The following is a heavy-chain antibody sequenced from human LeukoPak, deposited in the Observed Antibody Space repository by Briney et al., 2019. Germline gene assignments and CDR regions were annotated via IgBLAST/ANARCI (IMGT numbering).Heavy chain of an antibody. CDR2: INHSGST. V-gene: IGHV4-34*01. J-gene: IGHJ4*02. CDR3: ARHYGP. CDR1: GGSFSGYY. D-gene: IGHD3-16*01. Sequence: SETLSLTCAVYGGSFSGYYWSWIRQPPGKGLEWIGEINHSGSTNYNPSLKSRVTISVDTSKNQFSLELNSVTATDTAVYYCARHYGPWGQGTLVTVSS.